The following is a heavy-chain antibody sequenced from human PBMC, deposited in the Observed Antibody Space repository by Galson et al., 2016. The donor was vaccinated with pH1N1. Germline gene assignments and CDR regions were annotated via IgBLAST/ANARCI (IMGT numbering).Heavy chain of an antibody. CDR2: IYLGGSHI. V-gene: IGHV5-51*01. D-gene: IGHD4-17*01. J-gene: IGHJ3*02. Sequence: QSGAEVKKPGESLKISCKGPGYSFSSSWIGWVRQVPGKGLEWMGIIYLGGSHIRYSPSFQGQVTISADKSINIVYLQWSSLKASDTASYYWARQNDYGDYRGDAFDMWGQGTMVIVSS. CDR3: ARQNDYGDYRGDAFDM. CDR1: GYSFSSSW.